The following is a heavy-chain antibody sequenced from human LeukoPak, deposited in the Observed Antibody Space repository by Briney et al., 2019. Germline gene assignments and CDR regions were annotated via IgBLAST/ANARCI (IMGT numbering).Heavy chain of an antibody. CDR3: ARDRSGSQSNYFDY. CDR1: GYSFTGYY. Sequence: ASVKVPCKASGYSFTGYYIHWMRQAPGQGLEWMGWLNPNSGGTNYAQKFQVRVTMTRDTSITTAYMELSSLTSDDTAVYYCARDRSGSQSNYFDYWGQGTLVTVSS. J-gene: IGHJ4*02. V-gene: IGHV1-2*02. D-gene: IGHD1-26*01. CDR2: LNPNSGGT.